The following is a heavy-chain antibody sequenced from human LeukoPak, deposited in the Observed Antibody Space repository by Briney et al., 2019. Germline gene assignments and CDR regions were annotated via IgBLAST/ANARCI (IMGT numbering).Heavy chain of an antibody. CDR1: GFTFSSYA. V-gene: IGHV3-23*01. D-gene: IGHD1-26*01. Sequence: GGSLRLSCAASGFTFSSYAMSWVRQAPGKGLEWVSAISGSGGSTYYADSVKGRFTISRDNSKNTLYLQMNSLRAEDTAIYYCAKEYTGTFSPFPSYFDNWGQGTLVTVSS. J-gene: IGHJ4*02. CDR2: ISGSGGST. CDR3: AKEYTGTFSPFPSYFDN.